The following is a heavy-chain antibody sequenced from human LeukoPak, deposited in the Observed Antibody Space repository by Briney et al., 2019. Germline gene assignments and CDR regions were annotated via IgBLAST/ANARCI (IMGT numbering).Heavy chain of an antibody. Sequence: PSETLSLTCAVYGGSFSGYYWSWIRQPPGKGLEWIGEINHSGSTNYNPSLKSRVTISVDTSKNQFSLKLSSVTAADTAVYYCARGLFSEYYYDSSGPTPHWGQGTLVTVSS. CDR3: ARGLFSEYYYDSSGPTPH. CDR1: GGSFSGYY. CDR2: INHSGST. J-gene: IGHJ4*02. V-gene: IGHV4-34*01. D-gene: IGHD3-22*01.